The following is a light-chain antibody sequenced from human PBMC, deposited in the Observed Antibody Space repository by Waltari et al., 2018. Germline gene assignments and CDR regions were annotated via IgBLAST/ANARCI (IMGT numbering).Light chain of an antibody. CDR3: LLYMGSGSWV. CDR2: KTN. Sequence: QTVVTQEPSLSVSPGGTVTLTCALSSGSVSSTSYASWYQQSPGQTPRTLLYKTNIRSSGVADRFSGSILGNKAALIITGAQADDESEYYCLLYMGSGSWVFGGGTKLTVL. CDR1: SGSVSSTSY. J-gene: IGLJ3*02. V-gene: IGLV8-61*01.